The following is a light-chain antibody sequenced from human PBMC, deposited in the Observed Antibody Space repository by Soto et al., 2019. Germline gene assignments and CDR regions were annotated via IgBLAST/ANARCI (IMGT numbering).Light chain of an antibody. CDR1: QSVSSSH. CDR2: GAS. CDR3: QQYGSSPRT. V-gene: IGKV3-20*01. Sequence: EIVLTQSPGTLSLSPGGRSTLSCRASQSVSSSHLAWYQQKPGQSPRLLISGASSRATGITDRFTGSGSGTHFTLTISRLEPEDFAVYYCQQYGSSPRTFGQGTKV. J-gene: IGKJ1*01.